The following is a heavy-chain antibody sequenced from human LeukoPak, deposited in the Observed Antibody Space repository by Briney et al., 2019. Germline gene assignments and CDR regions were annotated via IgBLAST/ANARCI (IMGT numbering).Heavy chain of an antibody. CDR2: ISGSGGST. CDR3: AKRIAAAGTYYGMDV. J-gene: IGHJ6*02. D-gene: IGHD6-13*01. CDR1: GFTFSSYG. Sequence: GRSLRLSCAASGFTFSSYGMHWVRQAPEKGLEWVSAISGSGGSTYYADSVKGRFTISRDNSKNTLYLQMNSLRAEDTAVYYCAKRIAAAGTYYGMDVWGQGTTVTVSS. V-gene: IGHV3-23*01.